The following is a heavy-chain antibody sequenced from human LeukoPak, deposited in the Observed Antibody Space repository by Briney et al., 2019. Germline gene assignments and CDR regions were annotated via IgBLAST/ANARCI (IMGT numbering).Heavy chain of an antibody. V-gene: IGHV4-59*03. J-gene: IGHJ4*02. CDR3: AKSDGSGSYFDY. CDR1: GDSLRNYY. D-gene: IGHD3-10*01. Sequence: SETLCLTCTVSGDSLRNYYWRWVRQPPGKGLEWIGYVYHTGNTKYNPSLASRATISIDTSKNQFSLKLSSVTAADSAVYYCAKSDGSGSYFDYWGQGTLVTVS. CDR2: VYHTGNT.